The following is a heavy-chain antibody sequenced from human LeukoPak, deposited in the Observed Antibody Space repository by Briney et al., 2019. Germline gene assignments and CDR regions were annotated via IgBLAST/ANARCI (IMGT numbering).Heavy chain of an antibody. V-gene: IGHV1-24*01. J-gene: IGHJ5*02. CDR2: FDPEDGET. CDR1: GYTLTELS. CDR3: ATDRWGCSGGSCYSGNWFDP. D-gene: IGHD2-15*01. Sequence: ASVTVSCKVPGYTLTELSMHWVRQAPGKGLEWMGGFDPEDGETIYAQKFQGRVTMTEDTSTDTAYMELSSLRSEDTAVYYCATDRWGCSGGSCYSGNWFDPWGQGTLVTVSS.